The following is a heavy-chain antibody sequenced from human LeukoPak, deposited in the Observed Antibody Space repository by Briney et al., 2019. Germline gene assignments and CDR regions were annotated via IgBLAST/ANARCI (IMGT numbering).Heavy chain of an antibody. CDR3: ARGRMIVDAFDI. CDR1: GGSISSGDYY. CDR2: IYYSGST. D-gene: IGHD3-22*01. J-gene: IGHJ3*02. V-gene: IGHV4-30-4*01. Sequence: SETLSLTCTVSGGSISSGDYYWSWIRQPPGKGLEWIGYIYYSGSTYYNPSLKSRVTISVDTSKNQFSLKLSSVTAAVTAVYYCARGRMIVDAFDIWGQGTMVTVSS.